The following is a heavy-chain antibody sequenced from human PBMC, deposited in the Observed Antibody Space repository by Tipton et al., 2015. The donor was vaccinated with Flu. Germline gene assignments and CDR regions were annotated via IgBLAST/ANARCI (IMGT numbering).Heavy chain of an antibody. CDR1: GYSISSDYY. D-gene: IGHD4-11*01. CDR2: IFHTGNT. Sequence: TLSLTCTVSGYSISSDYYWGWIRQPPGKGLEWIGNIFHTGNTYYNSSLKSRVSISVDRSKNQFSLKVNSVTAADTAVYYCARRSYSNYVSEPKNWFDPWGRGTLVTVSS. J-gene: IGHJ5*02. CDR3: ARRSYSNYVSEPKNWFDP. V-gene: IGHV4-38-2*02.